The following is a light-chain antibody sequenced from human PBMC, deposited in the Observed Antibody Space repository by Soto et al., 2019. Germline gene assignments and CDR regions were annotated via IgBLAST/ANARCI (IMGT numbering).Light chain of an antibody. Sequence: DIQMTQSPSTLSASVGDRVTITCRASQSISSLLACYPQKPGKAPKLLIYDASSLESGVPSRFSGSGSGTEFTLPISSLQPDDFATYYCQQYNSYSWTFGQGTKVEIK. CDR1: QSISSL. V-gene: IGKV1-5*01. CDR3: QQYNSYSWT. CDR2: DAS. J-gene: IGKJ1*01.